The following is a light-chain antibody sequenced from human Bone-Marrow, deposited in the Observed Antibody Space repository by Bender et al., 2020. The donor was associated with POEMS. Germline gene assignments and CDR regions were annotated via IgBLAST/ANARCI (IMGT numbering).Light chain of an antibody. Sequence: QSALTQPPSASGSPGQSVAISCTGTTSDVSWYQHHPGKAPKLIVFEVNKRPSGVPDRFSGSKSGNTASLTVSGLQAEDEADYYCSSYATTNVVVGGGTKLTVL. CDR1: TSD. CDR2: EVN. V-gene: IGLV2-8*01. CDR3: SSYATTNVV. J-gene: IGLJ2*01.